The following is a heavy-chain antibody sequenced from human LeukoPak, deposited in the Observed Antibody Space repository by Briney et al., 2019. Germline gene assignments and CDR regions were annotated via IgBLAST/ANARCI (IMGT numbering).Heavy chain of an antibody. CDR2: ISGSGGST. V-gene: IGHV3-23*01. Sequence: GGSLSLSCAASGFTFSNYAMSGVRQAPGEGLEWVSVISGSGGSTYYADSVKGRFTISRDNSKNTLYLQMDSLRAEDTALYYCAKDPAEAGTATYCDYWGQGTLVTVSS. J-gene: IGHJ4*02. CDR3: AKDPAEAGTATYCDY. D-gene: IGHD6-19*01. CDR1: GFTFSNYA.